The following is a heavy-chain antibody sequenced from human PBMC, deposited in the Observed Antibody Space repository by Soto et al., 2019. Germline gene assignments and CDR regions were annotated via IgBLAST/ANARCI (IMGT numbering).Heavy chain of an antibody. D-gene: IGHD3-9*01. V-gene: IGHV5-51*01. Sequence: PGESLKISCKGSGYSFTSYWIGWVRQMPGKGLEWMGIIYPGDSNTRYSPSLQGQVTISVDKSISTAYLQWSSLKATDTAMYYCAREGYDILTGYYKTYYYYGMDVWGQGTTVTVSS. CDR1: GYSFTSYW. CDR2: IYPGDSNT. J-gene: IGHJ6*02. CDR3: AREGYDILTGYYKTYYYYGMDV.